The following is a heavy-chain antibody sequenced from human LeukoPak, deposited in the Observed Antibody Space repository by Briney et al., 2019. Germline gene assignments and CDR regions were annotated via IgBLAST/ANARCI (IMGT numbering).Heavy chain of an antibody. CDR1: GYTFTGYY. J-gene: IGHJ3*02. D-gene: IGHD3-22*01. V-gene: IGHV1-2*02. CDR3: AREVPARGKNYYDSSGSSAFDI. CDR2: INPNSGGT. Sequence: GASVKVSCKASGYTFTGYYMHWVRQAPGQGLEWMGWINPNSGGTNYAQKFQGRVTMTRDTSISTAYMELSRLRSDDTAVYYCAREVPARGKNYYDSSGSSAFDIWGQGTMVTVSS.